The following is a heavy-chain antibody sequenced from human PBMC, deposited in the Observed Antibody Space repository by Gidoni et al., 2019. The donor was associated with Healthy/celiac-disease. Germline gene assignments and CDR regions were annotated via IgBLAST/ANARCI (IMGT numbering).Heavy chain of an antibody. CDR2: ISYDGSNK. D-gene: IGHD2-2*01. V-gene: IGHV3-30*18. CDR3: AKDPVPAAGLHYYYYMDV. J-gene: IGHJ6*03. Sequence: QVQLVESGGGVVQPGRSLRLSCAASGFTFSSYGMHWVRQAPGKGLEWVAVISYDGSNKYYADSVKGRFTISRDNSKNTLYLQMNSLRAEDTAVYYCAKDPVPAAGLHYYYYMDVWGKGTTVTVSS. CDR1: GFTFSSYG.